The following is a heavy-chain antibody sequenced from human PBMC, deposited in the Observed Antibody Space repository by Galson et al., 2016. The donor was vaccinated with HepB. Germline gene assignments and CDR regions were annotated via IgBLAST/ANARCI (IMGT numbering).Heavy chain of an antibody. D-gene: IGHD3-22*01. CDR3: VRSYFDDSGPFDF. CDR2: IGTST. J-gene: IGHJ4*02. V-gene: IGHV3-21*01. CDR1: GFTFSSYT. Sequence: LRLSCAASGFTFSSYTMNWVRQAPGKGLECVSSIGTSTKYADSVKGRFTISRDNARDSLFLQMNSLRAEDTAVYYCVRSYFDDSGPFDFWGQGTLVTVSS.